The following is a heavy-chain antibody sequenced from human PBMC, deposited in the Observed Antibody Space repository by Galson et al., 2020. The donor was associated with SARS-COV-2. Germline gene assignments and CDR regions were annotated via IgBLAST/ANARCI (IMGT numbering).Heavy chain of an antibody. Sequence: SETLSLTCAVYGGSFSGYYWSWIRQPPGKGLEWIGEINHSGSTNYNPSLKSRVTISVDTSKNQFSLKLSSVTAADTAVYYCARDLSSGWYNYFDYWGQGTLVTVSS. CDR3: ARDLSSGWYNYFDY. V-gene: IGHV4-34*01. J-gene: IGHJ4*02. CDR1: GGSFSGYY. CDR2: INHSGST. D-gene: IGHD6-19*01.